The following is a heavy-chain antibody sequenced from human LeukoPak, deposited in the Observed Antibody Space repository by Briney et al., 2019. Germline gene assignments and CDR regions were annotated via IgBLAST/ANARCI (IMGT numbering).Heavy chain of an antibody. V-gene: IGHV3-23*01. CDR1: GFTFSSYA. D-gene: IGHD4-11*01. CDR2: ISGSGGST. Sequence: GASLRLSCAASGFTFSSYAMSWVRQAPGKGLEWVSAISGSGGSTYYADSVKGRFTISRDNSKNTLYLQMNSLRAEDTAVYYCAKGLEGLQPKDGMDVWGQGTAVTVSS. J-gene: IGHJ6*02. CDR3: AKGLEGLQPKDGMDV.